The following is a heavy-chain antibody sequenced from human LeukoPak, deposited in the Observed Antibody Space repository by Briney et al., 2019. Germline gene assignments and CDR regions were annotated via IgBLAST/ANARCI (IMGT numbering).Heavy chain of an antibody. CDR3: ARDRKDSSSWYKEGESFDI. V-gene: IGHV4-4*07. CDR2: MYNSGST. D-gene: IGHD6-13*01. Sequence: LEPLSLNCTVSGGSISSYYWRWIRQPALKGLEWVGRMYNSGSTNYNPSLKSRVTMSVDTSKNQFSLKLSSVTAADTAVYYCARDRKDSSSWYKEGESFDIWGQGTMVTVSS. CDR1: GGSISSYY. J-gene: IGHJ3*02.